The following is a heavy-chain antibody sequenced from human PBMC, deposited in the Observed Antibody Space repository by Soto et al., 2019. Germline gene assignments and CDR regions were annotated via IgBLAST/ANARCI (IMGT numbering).Heavy chain of an antibody. V-gene: IGHV3-23*01. J-gene: IGHJ5*02. CDR1: GFTFSSYA. D-gene: IGHD3-9*01. CDR2: ISGSGGST. Sequence: GGSLRLSCAASGFTFSSYAMSWVRQAPGKGLEWVSAISGSGGSTYYADSVKGRFTISRDNSKNTLYLQMNSLRAEDTAVYYCAKDSLTGYYNFKKTPGWFDPWGQGTLVTVSS. CDR3: AKDSLTGYYNFKKTPGWFDP.